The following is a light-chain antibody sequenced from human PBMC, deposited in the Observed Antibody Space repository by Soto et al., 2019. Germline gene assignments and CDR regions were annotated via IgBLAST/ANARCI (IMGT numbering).Light chain of an antibody. V-gene: IGLV2-14*01. CDR1: SSDVGGYNY. J-gene: IGLJ2*01. CDR3: SSYTSSSTLAV. CDR2: EVG. Sequence: QSALTQPASVSGSPGQSITISCTGTSSDVGGYNYVSWYQQHPGKAPKLMIFEVGNRPSGVSNRFSGSKSGNTASLTTSGLQAEDEADYYCSSYTSSSTLAVFGGGTKLTVL.